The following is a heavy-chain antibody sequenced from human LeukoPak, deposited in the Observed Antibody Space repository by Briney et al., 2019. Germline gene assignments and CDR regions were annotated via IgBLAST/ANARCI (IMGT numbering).Heavy chain of an antibody. D-gene: IGHD5-24*01. J-gene: IGHJ5*02. CDR2: INHSGST. CDR3: ARHPSGRMWLQQGGWFDP. Sequence: SETLSLTCAVYGGSFSGYYWSWIRQPPGKGLEWIGEINHSGSTNYNPSLKSRVTISVDTSKNQFSLKLTSVTAADTAVYYCARHPSGRMWLQQGGWFDPWGQGTLVTVSS. V-gene: IGHV4-34*01. CDR1: GGSFSGYY.